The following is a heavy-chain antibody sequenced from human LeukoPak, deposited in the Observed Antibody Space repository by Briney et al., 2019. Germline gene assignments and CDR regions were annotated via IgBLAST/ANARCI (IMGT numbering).Heavy chain of an antibody. CDR3: ARTYNPDY. CDR2: IRYDTSNE. J-gene: IGHJ4*02. D-gene: IGHD1-14*01. Sequence: GGSLRLSCGASGFSFNNYGMHWVRQAPGKGLEWLTFIRYDTSNEYYAVSVKGRFTISRDNSKNTLYLEMNSLRPEDTAVYYCARTYNPDYWGQGTLVTVSS. V-gene: IGHV3-30*02. CDR1: GFSFNNYG.